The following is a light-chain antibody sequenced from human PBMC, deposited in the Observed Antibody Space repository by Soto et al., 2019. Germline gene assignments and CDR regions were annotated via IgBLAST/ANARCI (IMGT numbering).Light chain of an antibody. CDR3: QQRSKWRT. Sequence: EIVLTQSPDTLSLSPGERATLSCRASQSFSGHLAWYQQKPGQAPGLLIYDASKRATGIPARFSGSGFGTDYTLTISSLEPEDFAVYYCQQRSKWRTFGQGTKVEIK. V-gene: IGKV3-11*01. CDR1: QSFSGH. CDR2: DAS. J-gene: IGKJ1*01.